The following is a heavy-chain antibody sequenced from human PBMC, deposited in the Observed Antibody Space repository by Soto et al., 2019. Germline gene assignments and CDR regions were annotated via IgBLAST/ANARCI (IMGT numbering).Heavy chain of an antibody. V-gene: IGHV1-3*05. Sequence: QVQLVQSGAEEKKPGASVKGSCKASGYTFTSYAMHWGRQAPGQSLEWMGWINAGNGNTKYSQKFQGRVTITRDTSASTAYMELSSLRSEDTAVYYCAGESYGGEFDFWGQGTLVTVSS. CDR3: AGESYGGEFDF. CDR1: GYTFTSYA. D-gene: IGHD4-17*01. CDR2: INAGNGNT. J-gene: IGHJ4*02.